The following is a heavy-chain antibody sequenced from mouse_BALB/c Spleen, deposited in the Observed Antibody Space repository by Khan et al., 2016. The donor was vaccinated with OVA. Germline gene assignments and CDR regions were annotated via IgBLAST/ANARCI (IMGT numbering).Heavy chain of an antibody. V-gene: IGHV5-6*01. Sequence: VQLKQSGGDLVKTGGSLKLSCAASGFTFSTYGMSWVRQTPDKRLEWVATISSGGHYTYYIDSVKGRFTISRDNAENILYLQMTSLRSEDTAMYYCARLAYYYNSEGFAYWGQATLVTVSA. CDR3: ARLAYYYNSEGFAY. D-gene: IGHD1-1*02. CDR2: ISSGGHYT. CDR1: GFTFSTYG. J-gene: IGHJ3*01.